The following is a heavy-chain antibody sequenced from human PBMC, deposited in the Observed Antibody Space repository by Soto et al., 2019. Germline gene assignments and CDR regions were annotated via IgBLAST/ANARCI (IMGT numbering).Heavy chain of an antibody. D-gene: IGHD3-3*01. Sequence: EVQLVESGGGLVQPGGSLRLSCAASGFSVSNLFMTWVRQAPGKGLEWVSVISSDGSTYYADSVKGRFTISRDNSKNTLYLEMNSLRAGETAVYYCARDTLGGAYDFRHGGQGTLVTVSS. J-gene: IGHJ4*02. CDR2: ISSDGST. CDR1: GFSVSNLF. CDR3: ARDTLGGAYDFRH. V-gene: IGHV3-66*01.